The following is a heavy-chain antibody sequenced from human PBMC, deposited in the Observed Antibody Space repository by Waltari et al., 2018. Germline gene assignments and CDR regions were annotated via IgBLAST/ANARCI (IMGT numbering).Heavy chain of an antibody. Sequence: QVQLVESGGGVVQPWRSLRLSCGAGGFTCSLYGCPWVRRAPGKGLEWLAVISYDGSSKWYADSVKGRFTISRDNSKNTLYLQMNNLRAEDTAVYYCAKEEGRGRYGLDVWGQGTTVTVSS. D-gene: IGHD3-10*01. V-gene: IGHV3-30*18. CDR2: ISYDGSSK. CDR1: GFTCSLYG. CDR3: AKEEGRGRYGLDV. J-gene: IGHJ6*02.